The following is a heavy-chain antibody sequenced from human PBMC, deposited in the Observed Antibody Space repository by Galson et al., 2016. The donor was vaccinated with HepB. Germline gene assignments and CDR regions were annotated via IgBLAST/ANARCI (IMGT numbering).Heavy chain of an antibody. Sequence: SLRLSCAASGFTFSTYAMNWVRQAPGKGLEWVSGISGGGGNTYYADSVKGRFTISKDNSKNTLYLQMHSLRAEDTAVYYCAKVTTMILVYCYAMDVWGQGTTVTVSS. CDR1: GFTFSTYA. CDR3: AKVTTMILVYCYAMDV. CDR2: ISGGGGNT. D-gene: IGHD3-22*01. J-gene: IGHJ6*02. V-gene: IGHV3-23*01.